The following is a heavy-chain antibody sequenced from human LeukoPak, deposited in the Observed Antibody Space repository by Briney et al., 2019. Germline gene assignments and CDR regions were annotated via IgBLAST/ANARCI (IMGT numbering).Heavy chain of an antibody. V-gene: IGHV4-4*07. D-gene: IGHD1-26*01. CDR1: GGSMSRYY. CDR2: IYPSGST. CDR3: ARENSGSYREFDY. J-gene: IGHJ4*02. Sequence: SETLSLTCTVSGGSMSRYYWTWIRQPAGKGLEWIGRIYPSGSTNYDPSLKSRVTMSVDTSKNQFSLKLSSVTAADTAVYYCARENSGSYREFDYWGQGTLVTVSS.